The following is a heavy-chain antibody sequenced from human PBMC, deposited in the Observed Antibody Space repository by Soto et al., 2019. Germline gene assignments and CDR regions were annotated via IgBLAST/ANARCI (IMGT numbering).Heavy chain of an antibody. CDR2: IKPNSVGT. V-gene: IGHV1-2*02. J-gene: IGHJ3*02. Sequence: QVQLVQSGAEVKKPGASVKVSCKASGYTFTGHYMHWVRQAPGQGLEWMRWIKPNSVGTNSEQKFQGRVPMTRDTSTSTAYMELNRLRSDDTAVYYCAREPMVRAAHGFYIWGQGTMVTVSS. D-gene: IGHD3-10*01. CDR3: AREPMVRAAHGFYI. CDR1: GYTFTGHY.